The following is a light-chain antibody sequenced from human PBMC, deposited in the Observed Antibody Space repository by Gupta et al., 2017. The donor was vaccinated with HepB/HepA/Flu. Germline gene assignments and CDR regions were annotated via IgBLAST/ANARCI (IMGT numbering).Light chain of an antibody. CDR3: NRRDSSGNVV. Sequence: TCQGDSLRNYYASWFQQKPGQAPKLVLYGNNIRPSGIPDRLSGSNSGNTASLTIAGTQAEDEADYYCNRRDSSGNVVFGGGTRLTVL. CDR1: SLRNYY. CDR2: GNN. V-gene: IGLV3-19*01. J-gene: IGLJ2*01.